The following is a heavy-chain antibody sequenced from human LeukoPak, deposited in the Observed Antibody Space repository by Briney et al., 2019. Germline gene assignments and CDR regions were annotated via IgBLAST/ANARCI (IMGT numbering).Heavy chain of an antibody. V-gene: IGHV4-61*01. CDR1: GGSVSSGSYY. CDR3: ARVNYYDSSGAFDY. J-gene: IGHJ4*02. D-gene: IGHD3-22*01. CDR2: IYYSGST. Sequence: SETLSLTCTVSGGSVSSGSYYWSWIRQPPGKGLEWIVYIYYSGSTNYNPSLKSRVTISVDTSKNQFSLKLSSVTAADTAVYYCARVNYYDSSGAFDYWGQGTLVTVSS.